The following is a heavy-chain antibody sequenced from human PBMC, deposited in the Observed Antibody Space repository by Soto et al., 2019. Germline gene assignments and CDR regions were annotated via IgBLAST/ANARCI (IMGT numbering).Heavy chain of an antibody. V-gene: IGHV3-21*01. Sequence: GSLRISCAASGFTFSSYGLNWVRQAPGEGLEWVSSISTSSSYIYYADSVKGRFTISRDNAKNSLYLQMNSLRAEDTAVYYCARDPDRASIAAAGNFYYWGQGTLVTVSS. CDR1: GFTFSSYG. CDR2: ISTSSSYI. J-gene: IGHJ4*02. CDR3: ARDPDRASIAAAGNFYY. D-gene: IGHD6-13*01.